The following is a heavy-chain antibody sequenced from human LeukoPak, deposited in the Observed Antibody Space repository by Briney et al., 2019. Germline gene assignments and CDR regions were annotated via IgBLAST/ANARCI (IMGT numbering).Heavy chain of an antibody. V-gene: IGHV3-30*04. J-gene: IGHJ4*02. Sequence: GGSLRLSCAASGFTFSSYAMHWVRQAPGKGLEWVAVISNDERNKYYTDSVKGRFTISRDNSKNTVYLQMNSLRTEDTAVYYCARPSPPGDGYNPCDYWGPGALVTVSS. CDR3: ARPSPPGDGYNPCDY. CDR2: ISNDERNK. CDR1: GFTFSSYA. D-gene: IGHD5-24*01.